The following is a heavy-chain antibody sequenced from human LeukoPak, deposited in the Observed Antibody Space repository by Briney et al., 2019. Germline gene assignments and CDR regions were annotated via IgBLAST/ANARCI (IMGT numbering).Heavy chain of an antibody. Sequence: SDTLSLTCTLSGDSISSGNYYWSWIRQPAGKGLEWIGRIYASGSTNYNPSLKSRVTISVDTSKNQFSLKLSSVTAAYTAVYYCARAKISLLWFGNPQSTDAFDIWGQGTMVSVS. CDR1: GDSISSGNYY. V-gene: IGHV4-61*02. J-gene: IGHJ3*02. D-gene: IGHD3-10*01. CDR2: IYASGST. CDR3: ARAKISLLWFGNPQSTDAFDI.